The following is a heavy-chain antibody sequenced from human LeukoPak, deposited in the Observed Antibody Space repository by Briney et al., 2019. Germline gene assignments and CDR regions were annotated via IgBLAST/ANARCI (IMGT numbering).Heavy chain of an antibody. V-gene: IGHV5-51*06. J-gene: IGHJ6*03. Sequence: GASLKISCKGSGYSFTNYWIGWVRQLPGKGLEWMGIIYPGDSDTRYSPSFQGQVTISADKSISTAYLQWSSLKASDTAMYYCARARYCSSTSCPSPYYYYYMDVWGKGTTVTVSS. CDR3: ARARYCSSTSCPSPYYYYYMDV. CDR2: IYPGDSDT. D-gene: IGHD2-2*01. CDR1: GYSFTNYW.